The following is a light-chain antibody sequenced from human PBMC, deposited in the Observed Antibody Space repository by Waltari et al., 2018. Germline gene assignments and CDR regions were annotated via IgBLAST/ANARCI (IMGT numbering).Light chain of an antibody. J-gene: IGKJ4*01. Sequence: EIELTQSPATLSLSPGERATLSSRASQCVSTSLAWYQQKPGQAPRLLIHDASNRATGTPARFSGSGSGTDFTLTIGSLEPEDFAVYYCQQHGKWPLSFGGGTKVEI. CDR3: QQHGKWPLS. CDR1: QCVSTS. CDR2: DAS. V-gene: IGKV3-11*01.